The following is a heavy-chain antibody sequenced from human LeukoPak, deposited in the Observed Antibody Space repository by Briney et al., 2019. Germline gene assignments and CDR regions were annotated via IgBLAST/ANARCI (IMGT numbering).Heavy chain of an antibody. CDR2: ISSASNTI. V-gene: IGHV3-48*01. D-gene: IGHD3-10*01. CDR3: ARDGWFGDYNWFDP. Sequence: GGSLRLSCAASGFTFSSYSMNWVRQAPGKGLEWVSFISSASNTIYYADSVKGRFTISRDNAKNSLYLRMNSLRAEDTAMYYCARDGWFGDYNWFDPWGQGTLVTVSS. J-gene: IGHJ5*02. CDR1: GFTFSSYS.